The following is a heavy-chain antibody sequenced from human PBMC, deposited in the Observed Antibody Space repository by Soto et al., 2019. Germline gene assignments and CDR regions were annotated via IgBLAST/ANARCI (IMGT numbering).Heavy chain of an antibody. D-gene: IGHD2-15*01. J-gene: IGHJ4*02. Sequence: QVQLVQSGTEVKKPGSSGAVSCQASAGTFNNHSLSWVRQAPGQGLEWMGRSIPILGRADYSQKFQGRLTLTVDKSTSTADTELSSLTSEDTAVYYCVIDLGYFDFWGQGTLVTVSS. V-gene: IGHV1-69*02. CDR2: SIPILGRA. CDR1: AGTFNNHS. CDR3: VIDLGYFDF.